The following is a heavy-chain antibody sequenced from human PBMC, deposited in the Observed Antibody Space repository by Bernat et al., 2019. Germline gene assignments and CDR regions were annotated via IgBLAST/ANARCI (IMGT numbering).Heavy chain of an antibody. J-gene: IGHJ4*02. CDR1: GFSVSSNY. CDR3: ARSHSSSWYFRDDY. CDR2: IDSGGGT. Sequence: EVQLVESGGDLVQPGGSLRLSCAASGFSVSSNYISWVRQAPGKGLEWVSVIDSGGGTYYADSVKDRFTISRDTSKNTLYLQMNSLRAEDTAVYYCARSHSSSWYFRDDYWGQGTLVTVSS. D-gene: IGHD6-13*01. V-gene: IGHV3-66*01.